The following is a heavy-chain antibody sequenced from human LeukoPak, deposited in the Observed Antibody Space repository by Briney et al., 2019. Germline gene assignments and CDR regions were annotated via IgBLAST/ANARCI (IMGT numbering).Heavy chain of an antibody. D-gene: IGHD6-13*01. CDR1: GFTFSSYA. J-gene: IGHJ4*02. CDR3: AKGADVLIPAAGYSFDY. CDR2: MSGSDCSK. Sequence: PGGSLRLSCAASGFTFSSYAMSWVRQVPGKGLEWVSGMSGSDCSKDYADSVKGRVTISRDNSSNTLYLQMNSLRAEHPAVHYCAKGADVLIPAAGYSFDYWGQGTLVTLSS. V-gene: IGHV3-23*01.